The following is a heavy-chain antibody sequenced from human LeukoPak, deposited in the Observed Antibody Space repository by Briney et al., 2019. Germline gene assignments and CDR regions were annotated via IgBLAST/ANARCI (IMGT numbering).Heavy chain of an antibody. CDR2: IYYSGSI. V-gene: IGHV4-31*03. Sequence: SETLSLTCTVSGGSISNGDYYWSWIRQHPGKGLEWIGHIYYSGSIYYNPSLKSRVTISVDTSKNQFSLKLSSVTAADTAVYYCAREPSVGGYYGSGSHYNDYWGQGTLVTVSS. D-gene: IGHD3-10*01. CDR3: AREPSVGGYYGSGSHYNDY. CDR1: GGSISNGDYY. J-gene: IGHJ4*02.